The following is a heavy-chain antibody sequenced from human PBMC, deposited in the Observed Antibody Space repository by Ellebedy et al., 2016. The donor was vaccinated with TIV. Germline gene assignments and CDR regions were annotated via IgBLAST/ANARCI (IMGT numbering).Heavy chain of an antibody. CDR1: GGSIRGSGSY. D-gene: IGHD1-26*01. CDR3: ARLEPAYYYAMDV. V-gene: IGHV4-39*01. J-gene: IGHJ6*02. Sequence: MPSETLSLTCGASGGSIRGSGSYWGWIRQPPGKGLEWIGSLLHTGSPYYKPSLESRVTMSIDSSKNQFSLELRSVTAADTAVYYCARLEPAYYYAMDVWGQGTTVIVSS. CDR2: LLHTGSP.